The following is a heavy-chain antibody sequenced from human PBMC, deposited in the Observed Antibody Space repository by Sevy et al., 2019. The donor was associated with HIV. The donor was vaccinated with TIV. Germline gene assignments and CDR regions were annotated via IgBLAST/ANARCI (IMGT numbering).Heavy chain of an antibody. D-gene: IGHD2-21*02. CDR2: IWFFGTGK. CDR3: AKDECGGNCYFDF. CDR1: GFNFSEHG. Sequence: LSLTCAASGFNFSEHGMHWVRQAPGKGLEWVAVIWFFGTGKYYGDSVKGRFTISRDNSKNTLYLQMDTLRPDDTAMYYCAKDECGGNCYFDFWGQGTLVTVSS. V-gene: IGHV3-33*03. J-gene: IGHJ4*02.